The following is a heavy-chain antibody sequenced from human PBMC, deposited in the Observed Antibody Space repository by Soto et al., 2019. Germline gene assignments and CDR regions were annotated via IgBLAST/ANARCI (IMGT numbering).Heavy chain of an antibody. J-gene: IGHJ4*01. CDR3: ARGEQYSGRIFDY. CDR2: TYYRSKWYY. Sequence: SQTLSLTCAIPGDSVSSNSAGWSWVRQSPSRGLEWLGRTYYRSKWYYEYAVSVRGRITINPDTSKNQYSLPLNSVTPEDTAVYFCARGEQYSGRIFDYWGQGTLVTVSS. CDR1: GDSVSSNSAG. D-gene: IGHD1-26*01. V-gene: IGHV6-1*01.